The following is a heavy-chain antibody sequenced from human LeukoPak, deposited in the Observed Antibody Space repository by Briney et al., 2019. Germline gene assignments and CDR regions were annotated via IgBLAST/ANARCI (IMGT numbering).Heavy chain of an antibody. D-gene: IGHD2-21*02. J-gene: IGHJ3*02. CDR3: AKDRSLSVVTAFDAFDI. CDR2: IVSSGGST. V-gene: IGHV3-23*01. CDR1: GFTFARYA. Sequence: PGGSLRLSCAASGFTFARYAMTWVRQAPGKGLDWVSAIVSSGGSTYYADSVKGRFTISRDNSKNTLYLQMNSLRAEDTAVYYCAKDRSLSVVTAFDAFDIWAKGQWSPSLQ.